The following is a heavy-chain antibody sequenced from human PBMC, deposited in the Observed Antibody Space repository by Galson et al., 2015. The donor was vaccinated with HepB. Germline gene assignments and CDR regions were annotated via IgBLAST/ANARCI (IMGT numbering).Heavy chain of an antibody. V-gene: IGHV3-21*01. CDR3: AREGWEHAFDI. D-gene: IGHD1-26*01. CDR2: ISSSSSYI. J-gene: IGHJ3*02. CDR1: GFTFSSYS. Sequence: SLRLSCAASGFTFSSYSMNWVRQAPGKGLEWVSSISSSSSYIYYADSVKGRFTISRDNAKNSRYLQMNSLRAEDTAVYYCAREGWEHAFDIWGQGTMVTVSS.